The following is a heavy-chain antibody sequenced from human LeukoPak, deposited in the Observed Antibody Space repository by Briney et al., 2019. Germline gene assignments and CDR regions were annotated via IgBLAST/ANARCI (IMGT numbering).Heavy chain of an antibody. CDR3: AKDPMGAMRASHPFDP. CDR1: GFTFSTYA. J-gene: IGHJ5*02. CDR2: ISGGAGRT. Sequence: PGGSLRLSCAASGFTFSTYAMSWVRQAPGKGLEWVSIISGGAGRTYYADSVKGRFTISRDNSKNTLYLQMNSLRAEDTAVYYCAKDPMGAMRASHPFDPWGQGTLVTVSS. V-gene: IGHV3-23*01. D-gene: IGHD3-10*01.